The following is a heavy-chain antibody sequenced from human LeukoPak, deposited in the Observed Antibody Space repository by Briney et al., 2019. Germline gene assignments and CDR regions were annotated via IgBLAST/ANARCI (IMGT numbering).Heavy chain of an antibody. D-gene: IGHD3-22*01. CDR2: IRNKAYGETT. CDR3: TRWYYFDSSAGDPYPDY. CDR1: KFTFRDYS. J-gene: IGHJ4*02. V-gene: IGHV3-49*03. Sequence: GGSLRLSCTASKFTFRDYSMSWFRQAPGKGLEWVGFIRNKAYGETTEYAASVKGRFTISRDDSKSIANLQMNSLKTEDTAVYYCTRWYYFDSSAGDPYPDYWAREPWSPSPQ.